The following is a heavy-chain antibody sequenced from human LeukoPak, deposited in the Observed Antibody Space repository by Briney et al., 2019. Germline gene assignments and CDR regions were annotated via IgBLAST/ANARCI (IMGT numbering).Heavy chain of an antibody. Sequence: GGSLRLSCAASGFTFSSYSMNWVRQAPGKGLEWVSLISGDGGSTYYADSVKGRFTISRDNSKNSLYLQMNSLRTEDTALYYCAKVDAYCGGDCPADYYYYYMDVWGKGTTVTVSS. D-gene: IGHD2-21*02. CDR3: AKVDAYCGGDCPADYYYYYMDV. CDR1: GFTFSSYS. J-gene: IGHJ6*03. CDR2: ISGDGGST. V-gene: IGHV3-43*02.